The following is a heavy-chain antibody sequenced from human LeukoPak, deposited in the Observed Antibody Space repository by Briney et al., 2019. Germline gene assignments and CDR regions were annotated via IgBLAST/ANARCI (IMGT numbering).Heavy chain of an antibody. D-gene: IGHD6-13*01. CDR2: IYYSGST. CDR1: GGSISSYY. Sequence: PSETLSLTCTVSGGSISSYYWSWIRQPPGKGLEWIGYIYYSGSTNYNPSLKSRVTISVDTSKNQFSLKLSSVTAAGTAVYYCARGSSSWYRWGQGTLVTVSS. J-gene: IGHJ4*02. V-gene: IGHV4-59*08. CDR3: ARGSSSWYR.